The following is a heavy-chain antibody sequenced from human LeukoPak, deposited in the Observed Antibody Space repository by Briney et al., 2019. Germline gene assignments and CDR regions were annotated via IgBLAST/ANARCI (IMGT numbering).Heavy chain of an antibody. Sequence: ASVKVSCKASGYTFTNYYIHWVRQATGQGLEWMGWMNPNSGNTGYAQKFQGRVTMTRDTSTSTVYMELSSLRSEDTAVYYCARVYCSGGSCYSFSGAFDIWGQGTMVTVSS. CDR2: MNPNSGNT. J-gene: IGHJ3*02. V-gene: IGHV1-8*02. D-gene: IGHD2-15*01. CDR3: ARVYCSGGSCYSFSGAFDI. CDR1: GYTFTNYY.